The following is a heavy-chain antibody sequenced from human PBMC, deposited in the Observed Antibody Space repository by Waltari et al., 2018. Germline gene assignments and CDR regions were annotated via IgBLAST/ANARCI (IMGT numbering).Heavy chain of an antibody. Sequence: EVQLVQSGAELKKPGESLRISCKASGYSFGIYWIGWVRQMPGKGLEWMGIIYPADSKTRDSPHCQGQVTISADKSTSTAYLHWDSLKASDTAMYYCVRSSGYDYWGQGTQVTVSS. D-gene: IGHD1-26*01. V-gene: IGHV5-51*01. CDR2: IYPADSKT. CDR3: VRSSGYDY. J-gene: IGHJ4*02. CDR1: GYSFGIYW.